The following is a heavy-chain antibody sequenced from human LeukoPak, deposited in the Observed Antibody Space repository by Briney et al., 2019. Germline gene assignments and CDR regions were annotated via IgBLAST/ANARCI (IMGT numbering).Heavy chain of an antibody. J-gene: IGHJ4*02. CDR2: IKQDGSEK. CDR1: GFTFSSYW. D-gene: IGHD6-25*01. CDR3: ARVSSLAAAGFFDY. V-gene: IGHV3-7*01. Sequence: GGSLRLSCAASGFTFSSYWMNWVRQAPGKGLDWVANIKQDGSEKDYVDSVKGRFTISRDNAKNSLYLQMNSLRAEDTAVYYCARVSSLAAAGFFDYWGQGILVTVSS.